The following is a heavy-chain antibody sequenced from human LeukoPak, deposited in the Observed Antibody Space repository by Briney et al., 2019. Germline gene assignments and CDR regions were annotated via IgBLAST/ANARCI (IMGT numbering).Heavy chain of an antibody. Sequence: SVKVSCKASGGTFSSYAISWVRQAPGQGLEWMGGIIPIFGTANYAQKFKGRDTITTDESTSTAYMELSSLRSEDTAVYYCARDGRDGYNYLDYWGQGTLVTVSS. D-gene: IGHD5-24*01. CDR1: GGTFSSYA. J-gene: IGHJ4*02. CDR3: ARDGRDGYNYLDY. CDR2: IIPIFGTA. V-gene: IGHV1-69*05.